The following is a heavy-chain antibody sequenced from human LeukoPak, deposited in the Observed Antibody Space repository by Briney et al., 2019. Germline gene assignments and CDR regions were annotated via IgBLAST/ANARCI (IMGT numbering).Heavy chain of an antibody. D-gene: IGHD2/OR15-2a*01. CDR1: GYTFTGYY. J-gene: IGHJ3*02. V-gene: IGHV1-2*06. CDR3: ARALGYEIVLDAFGM. CDR2: INPNSGGT. Sequence: EASVKVSCKASGYTFTGYYMHWVRQAPGQGLEWMGRINPNSGGTSYAQKFQGRVTMTRDTSISTAYIELSRLRSDDTAVYYCARALGYEIVLDAFGMWGQGTMVTVSS.